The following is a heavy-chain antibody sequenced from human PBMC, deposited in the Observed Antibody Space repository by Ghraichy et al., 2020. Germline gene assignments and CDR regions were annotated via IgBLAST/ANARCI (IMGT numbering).Heavy chain of an antibody. CDR2: ISAYNGNT. D-gene: IGHD2-15*01. CDR3: ARDPDIVVVAARFDY. CDR1: GYTFTSYG. V-gene: IGHV1-18*01. J-gene: IGHJ4*02. Sequence: ASVKVSCKASGYTFTSYGITWVRQAPGQGLEWMGWISAYNGNTNYAQKLQCRVTMTTDTSTSTAYMELRSLRSDDTAVYYCARDPDIVVVAARFDYWGQGTLVTVSS.